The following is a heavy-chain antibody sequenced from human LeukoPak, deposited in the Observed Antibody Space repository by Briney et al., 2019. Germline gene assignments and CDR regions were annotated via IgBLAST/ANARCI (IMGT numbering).Heavy chain of an antibody. CDR1: GFTISSYW. CDR3: ARDIFDY. V-gene: IGHV3-7*01. CDR2: IKQDGSEK. J-gene: IGHJ4*02. Sequence: PGGSLRLSCAASGFTISSYWMSWVRQAPGKGLEWVANIKQDGSEKYYVDSVKGRFTISRDNAKNSLYLQMNGLRAEDTAVYYCARDIFDYWGQGTLVIVSS.